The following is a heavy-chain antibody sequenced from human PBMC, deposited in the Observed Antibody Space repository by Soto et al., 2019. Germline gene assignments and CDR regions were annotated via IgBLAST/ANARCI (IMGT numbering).Heavy chain of an antibody. CDR2: IIPVFSTA. D-gene: IGHD3-22*01. CDR3: ARGGSGYVWFNGF. Sequence: QEQLVQSGAEVKKPGSSVKVSCKASGGLFSSYAISWVRQAPGEGLEWLAGIIPVFSTAYYAQKFQGRVTITAGESTNTAYLQLSTLRSQDMAMYYCARGGSGYVWFNGFWGQVPLVTLSS. V-gene: IGHV1-69*01. CDR1: GGLFSSYA. J-gene: IGHJ4*02.